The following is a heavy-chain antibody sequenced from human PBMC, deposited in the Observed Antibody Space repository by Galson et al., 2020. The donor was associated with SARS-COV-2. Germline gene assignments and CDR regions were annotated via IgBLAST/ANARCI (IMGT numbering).Heavy chain of an antibody. J-gene: IGHJ4*02. CDR2: IYYSGST. Sequence: SETLSLTCAVSGGSISSGGYSWSWIRQPPGKGLEWIGYIYYSGSTYYNPSLKSRVTISLDTSKNQFSLKLSSVTAADTAVYHCARGGIYCSGGSCYLSYFDYWGQGTLVTVSS. CDR1: GGSISSGGYS. CDR3: ARGGIYCSGGSCYLSYFDY. D-gene: IGHD2-15*01. V-gene: IGHV4-30-4*07.